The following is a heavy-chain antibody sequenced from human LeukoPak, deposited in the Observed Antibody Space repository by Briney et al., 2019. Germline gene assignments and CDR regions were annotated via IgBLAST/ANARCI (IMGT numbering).Heavy chain of an antibody. J-gene: IGHJ6*03. CDR1: GYTFTGYY. Sequence: ASVKVSCKASGYTFTGYYLHWVRQAPGQGLEWMGWINPNSGGTNYAQKFQGRVTMTRGTSISTAYMELSSLRSEDTAVYYCARDSVVRSRANYYYYMDVWGKGTTVTVSS. CDR2: INPNSGGT. D-gene: IGHD3-10*02. V-gene: IGHV1-2*02. CDR3: ARDSVVRSRANYYYYMDV.